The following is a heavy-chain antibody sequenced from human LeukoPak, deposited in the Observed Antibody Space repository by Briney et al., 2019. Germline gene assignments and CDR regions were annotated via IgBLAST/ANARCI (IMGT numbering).Heavy chain of an antibody. CDR1: GFTFRSYW. CDR3: ARTVSRYCSGGSCYSGY. Sequence: PGGSLRLSCAASGFTFRSYWMHWVRQAPGKGLLWVSRINSDGSTTSYADSVKGRFTISRDNSKNTLYLQMNSLRAEDTAVYYCARTVSRYCSGGSCYSGYWGQGTLVTVSS. D-gene: IGHD2-15*01. CDR2: INSDGSTT. V-gene: IGHV3-74*01. J-gene: IGHJ4*02.